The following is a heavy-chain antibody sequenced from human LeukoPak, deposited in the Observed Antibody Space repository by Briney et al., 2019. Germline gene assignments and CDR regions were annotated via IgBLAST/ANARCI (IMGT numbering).Heavy chain of an antibody. J-gene: IGHJ4*02. V-gene: IGHV4-39*07. CDR3: ARDRCSGGSCYSIDY. D-gene: IGHD2-15*01. CDR2: IYYSGST. CDR1: GGSISGNTHY. Sequence: SETLSLTCSISGGSISGNTHYWAWIRQPPGEGLEWIGSIYYSGSTYYNPSLKSRVTISVDTSKNQFSLKLSSVTAADTAVYYCARDRCSGGSCYSIDYWGQGTLVTVSS.